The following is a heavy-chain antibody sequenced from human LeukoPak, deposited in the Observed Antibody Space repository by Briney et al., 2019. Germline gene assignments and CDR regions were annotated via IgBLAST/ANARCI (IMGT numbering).Heavy chain of an antibody. V-gene: IGHV4-30-4*01. Sequence: PSETLSLTCTVSGGSISSGDYYWSWIRQPPGKGLEWIGYIYYSGSTNYNPSLKSRVTMSVDTSKNQFSLKLRSVTAADTAVYYCARRYCSSTSCPEFDPWGQGNQVTVSS. CDR1: GGSISSGDYY. D-gene: IGHD2-2*01. J-gene: IGHJ5*02. CDR3: ARRYCSSTSCPEFDP. CDR2: IYYSGST.